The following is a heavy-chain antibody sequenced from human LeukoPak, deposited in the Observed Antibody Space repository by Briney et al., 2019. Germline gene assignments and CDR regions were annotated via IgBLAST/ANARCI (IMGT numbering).Heavy chain of an antibody. Sequence: AGGSLRLSCAASGFTFNSYAMHWVRQAPGKGLEWVAVISYDGSSKNYADSVKGRFTISRDNSENTLYLQMSSLKTDDSAVYYCARNPAAWFGELSSWFDPWGQGTLVTVSS. V-gene: IGHV3-30-3*01. CDR1: GFTFNSYA. CDR3: ARNPAAWFGELSSWFDP. CDR2: ISYDGSSK. J-gene: IGHJ5*02. D-gene: IGHD3-10*01.